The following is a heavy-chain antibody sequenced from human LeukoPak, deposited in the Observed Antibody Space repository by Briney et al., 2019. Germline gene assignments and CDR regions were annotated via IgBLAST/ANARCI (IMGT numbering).Heavy chain of an antibody. CDR3: AKDVSWNWFDP. Sequence: GGSLRLSCAASGFTFSTYAMHWVRQAPGKGLEWVAVISYDGSNKYYADSVKGRFTISRDNSKNTLYLQMNTLRAEDTAEYYCAKDVSWNWFDPWGQGTLVTVSS. CDR2: ISYDGSNK. V-gene: IGHV3-30*18. J-gene: IGHJ5*02. CDR1: GFTFSTYA.